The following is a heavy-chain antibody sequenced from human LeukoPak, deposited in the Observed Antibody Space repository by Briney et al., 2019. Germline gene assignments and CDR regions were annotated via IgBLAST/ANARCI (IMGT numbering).Heavy chain of an antibody. CDR1: GYSISNNYY. CDR3: ARVEAYCSSTSCYASSFDY. D-gene: IGHD2-2*01. J-gene: IGHJ4*02. CDR2: IYHSGRT. Sequence: SETLSLTCTVSGYSISNNYYWGWIRQPPGKGLEWIGNIYHSGRTYYNPSLKSRVSISVDTSKNQFSLKLRSVTAADTAIYYCARVEAYCSSTSCYASSFDYWGQGTLVTVSS. V-gene: IGHV4-38-2*02.